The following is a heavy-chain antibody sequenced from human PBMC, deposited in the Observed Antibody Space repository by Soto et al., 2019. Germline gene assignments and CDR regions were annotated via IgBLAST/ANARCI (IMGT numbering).Heavy chain of an antibody. CDR3: AKLVVPAAIXNLDNYYYYYYMDV. Sequence: PGGSLRLSCAASGFTFSSYAMSWVRQAPGKGLEWVSAISGSGGSTYYADSVKGRFTISRDNSKNTLYLQMNSLRAEDTAVYYSAKLVVPAAIXNLDNYYYYYYMDVWGKGTTVTVSS. V-gene: IGHV3-23*01. D-gene: IGHD2-2*01. CDR1: GFTFSSYA. CDR2: ISGSGGST. J-gene: IGHJ6*03.